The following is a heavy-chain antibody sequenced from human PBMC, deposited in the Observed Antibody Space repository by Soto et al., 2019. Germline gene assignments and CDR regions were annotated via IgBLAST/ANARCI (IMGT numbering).Heavy chain of an antibody. CDR3: ARTNMAAHDY. CDR2: IYYSGGT. CDR1: GGSIRRTSNY. Sequence: SATLSLTCTVSGGSIRRTSNYWGWIRQPPGKGLEWIGNIYYSGGTYYNPSLKGRVTMSVDTSNNQFSLKLSSVTAADTAVYYCARTNMAAHDYWGQGTLVTVAS. D-gene: IGHD6-6*01. V-gene: IGHV4-39*01. J-gene: IGHJ4*02.